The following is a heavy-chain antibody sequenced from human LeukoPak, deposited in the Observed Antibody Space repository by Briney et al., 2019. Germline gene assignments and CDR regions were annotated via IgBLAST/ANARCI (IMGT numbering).Heavy chain of an antibody. V-gene: IGHV4-4*07. CDR3: ARSQGYCSSTSCRLHSYYYYYMDV. Sequence: SETLSLTCTVSGGSISSYYWSWIRQPAGKGLEWIGRIYTSGSTNYNPSLKSRVTMSVDTSKNQFSLKLSSVTAADTAVYYCARSQGYCSSTSCRLHSYYYYYMDVWGKGTTVTVSS. D-gene: IGHD2-2*01. J-gene: IGHJ6*03. CDR1: GGSISSYY. CDR2: IYTSGST.